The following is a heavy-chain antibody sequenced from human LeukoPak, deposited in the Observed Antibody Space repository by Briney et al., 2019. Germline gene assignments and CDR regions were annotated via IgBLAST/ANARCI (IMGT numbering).Heavy chain of an antibody. V-gene: IGHV3-48*01. CDR3: ARDGQQSSPYAYDY. D-gene: IGHD2-2*01. J-gene: IGHJ4*02. CDR2: ITASGTAM. Sequence: GGSLRLSCAASGFTFSSYSMNWVRQAPGKGLEWVSHITASGTAMFYADSVKGRFTISRDNAKNTLYLEMNSLRAEDTAIYYCARDGQQSSPYAYDYWGQGTLVTVSS. CDR1: GFTFSSYS.